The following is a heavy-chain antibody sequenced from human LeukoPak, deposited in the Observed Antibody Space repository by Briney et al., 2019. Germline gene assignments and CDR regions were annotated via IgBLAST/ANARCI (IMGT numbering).Heavy chain of an antibody. CDR2: IYYSGST. Sequence: SETLSLTCTVFGGSISSHYWSWIRQPPGKGLEWIGYIYYSGSTNYNPSLKSRVTISVDTSKNQFSLKLSSVTAADTAVYYCARDQGTGVNWFDPWGQGTLVTVSS. CDR1: GGSISSHY. J-gene: IGHJ5*02. V-gene: IGHV4-59*11. CDR3: ARDQGTGVNWFDP. D-gene: IGHD3-10*01.